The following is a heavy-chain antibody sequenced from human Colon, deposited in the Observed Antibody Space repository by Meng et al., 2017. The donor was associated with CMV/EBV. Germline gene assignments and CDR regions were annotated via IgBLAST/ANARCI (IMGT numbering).Heavy chain of an antibody. Sequence: ETLSLTCAASGFTFSNSDMNWVRQAPGKGLEWVSGVSWNGSRPHYADSVKGRFIISRDSSRNFLYQQLNRLRPEDMAVYYCARGTGFCTDGACYTFDSWGQGTLVTVSS. J-gene: IGHJ4*02. CDR2: VSWNGSRP. CDR1: GFTFSNSD. CDR3: ARGTGFCTDGACYTFDS. D-gene: IGHD2-8*01. V-gene: IGHV3-19*01.